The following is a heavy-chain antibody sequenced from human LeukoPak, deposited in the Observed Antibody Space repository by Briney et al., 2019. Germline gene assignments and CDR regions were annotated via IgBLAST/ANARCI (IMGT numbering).Heavy chain of an antibody. CDR2: ISGSGGST. D-gene: IGHD4-17*01. J-gene: IGHJ4*02. Sequence: PGGSLRLSCAASGFPFNNSAMSWVRQAPGKGLEWVSAISGSGGSTYYAGSVKGRFMISRDTSMNTLYLQTNSLRVEDTALYYCAKRDGAYWGQGTLVTVSS. CDR1: GFPFNNSA. V-gene: IGHV3-23*01. CDR3: AKRDGAY.